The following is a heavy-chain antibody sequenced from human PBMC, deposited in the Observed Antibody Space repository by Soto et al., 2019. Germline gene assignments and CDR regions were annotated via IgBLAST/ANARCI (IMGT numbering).Heavy chain of an antibody. J-gene: IGHJ4*02. CDR1: GFTFSTYA. Sequence: GGSLRLSCAASGFTFSTYAMNWVRQAPGKGLEWVSGISGSGDSTYYADSVKGRFTVSRDNSKNTMYIELSNLRSEDTAVFYCARVFGTYHDILTGLWGGHFDYWGQGTQVTVSS. V-gene: IGHV3-23*01. CDR2: ISGSGDST. CDR3: ARVFGTYHDILTGLWGGHFDY. D-gene: IGHD3-9*01.